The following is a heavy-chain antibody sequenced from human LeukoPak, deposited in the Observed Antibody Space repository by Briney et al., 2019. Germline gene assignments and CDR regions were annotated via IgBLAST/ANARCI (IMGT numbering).Heavy chain of an antibody. Sequence: ASVKVSCKASGYTFTSYGISWVRQSPGQGLEWMGWIGTSSGSTNYAQKLQGRVTMTTDTSTSTAYMELRSLRSDDTAVYYCARESLEGVKYYYGMDVWGQGTTVTVPS. CDR1: GYTFTSYG. J-gene: IGHJ6*02. D-gene: IGHD2-8*01. CDR2: IGTSSGST. CDR3: ARESLEGVKYYYGMDV. V-gene: IGHV1-18*01.